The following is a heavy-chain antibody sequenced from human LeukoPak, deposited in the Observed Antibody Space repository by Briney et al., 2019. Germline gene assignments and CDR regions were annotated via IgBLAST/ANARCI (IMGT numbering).Heavy chain of an antibody. CDR1: GFTFNNYG. CDR3: AKVGASEWSIVLGPIKY. D-gene: IGHD2-8*01. Sequence: GGSLRLSCAGSGFTFNNYGIHWVRQAPGKGLEWVAVISFDGSDKYYADSVKGRFTISRDNSKNTLHLQMSSLRAEDTAVYYCAKVGASEWSIVLGPIKYWGQGTLVSVSS. CDR2: ISFDGSDK. J-gene: IGHJ4*02. V-gene: IGHV3-30*18.